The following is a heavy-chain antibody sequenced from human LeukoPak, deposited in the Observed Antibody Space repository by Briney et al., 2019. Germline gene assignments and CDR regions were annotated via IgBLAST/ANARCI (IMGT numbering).Heavy chain of an antibody. CDR3: ARQGYSDYGMDV. CDR1: GYIFTNSW. J-gene: IGHJ6*02. Sequence: GESLKISCKGSGYIFTNSWIAWVGQMPEKGLECMGIIYPGDSDTRYSPSFQGQVTISADKSISTAYLQWSSLKASDTAMYYCARQGYSDYGMDVWGQGTTVTVSS. V-gene: IGHV5-51*01. D-gene: IGHD1-1*01. CDR2: IYPGDSDT.